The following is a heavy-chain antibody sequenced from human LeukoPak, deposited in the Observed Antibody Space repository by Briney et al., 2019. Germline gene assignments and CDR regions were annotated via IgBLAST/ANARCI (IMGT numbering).Heavy chain of an antibody. CDR2: IKQDGDDK. D-gene: IGHD1-1*01. V-gene: IGHV3-7*01. CDR3: ARGVPTGVDYFDY. Sequence: GGSLRLSCAASGFTFSTYAMSWVRQAPGKGLEWVANIKQDGDDKYYVDSVRGRFAISRDNAKNSLYLQMSSLRVEETAVYYCARGVPTGVDYFDYWGQGTLVTVSS. J-gene: IGHJ4*02. CDR1: GFTFSTYA.